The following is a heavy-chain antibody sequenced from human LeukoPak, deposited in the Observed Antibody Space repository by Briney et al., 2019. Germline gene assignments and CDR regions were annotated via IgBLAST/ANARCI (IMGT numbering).Heavy chain of an antibody. D-gene: IGHD3-22*01. V-gene: IGHV3-30*14. CDR3: ARNFIYYYDSSGYSGY. Sequence: GGSLRLSCAASGFTFSSYAMHWVRQAPGKGLEWVAVISYDGSNKYYADSVKGRFTISRDNSKNTLYLQMNSLRAEDTAVYYCARNFIYYYDSSGYSGYWGQGTLVTVSS. J-gene: IGHJ4*02. CDR2: ISYDGSNK. CDR1: GFTFSSYA.